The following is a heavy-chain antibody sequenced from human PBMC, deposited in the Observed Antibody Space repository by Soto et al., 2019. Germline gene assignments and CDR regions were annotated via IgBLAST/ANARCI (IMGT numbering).Heavy chain of an antibody. J-gene: IGHJ4*02. CDR1: GGSFNDYA. D-gene: IGHD3-3*01. CDR3: ARLPLRITVFGKVLVYSDS. V-gene: IGHV1-69*06. Sequence: QVQLVQSGAEVKTPGSSVTVSCTPSGGSFNDYAFSWVRQAPGQGLEWLGGIIPLFGTSDYSQSFRDRATITAVKSTSTVFLELRSLTSQDTAVYYCARLPLRITVFGKVLVYSDSWGQGSLITVSS. CDR2: IIPLFGTS.